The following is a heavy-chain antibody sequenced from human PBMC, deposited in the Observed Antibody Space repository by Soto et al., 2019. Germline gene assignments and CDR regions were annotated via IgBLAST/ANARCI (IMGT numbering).Heavy chain of an antibody. CDR3: AKGVSQYTPLALFDY. CDR2: ISGSDGRT. Sequence: GSLRLSCAASGFTFSSYAMSWVRQAPGKGLEWVSTISGSDGRTYSTDSVKGRFTISRDNSRNTAYLQMNSLRVEDTAVYYCAKGVSQYTPLALFDYWGRGTLVTVSS. J-gene: IGHJ4*02. D-gene: IGHD5-18*01. V-gene: IGHV3-23*01. CDR1: GFTFSSYA.